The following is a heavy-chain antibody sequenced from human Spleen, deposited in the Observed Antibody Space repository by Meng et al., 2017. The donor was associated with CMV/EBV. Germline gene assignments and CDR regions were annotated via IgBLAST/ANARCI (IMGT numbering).Heavy chain of an antibody. D-gene: IGHD2-15*01. V-gene: IGHV3-11*04. CDR2: ISGGGSII. J-gene: IGHJ4*02. CDR3: ARDVVEGSVWLGY. Sequence: GESLKISCVVPGFTFSDHYMSWIRLAPGKGLEWLSYISGGGSIIYYADSVKGRFTISRDNAKNSLYLQMNSLRAEDSAVYYCARDVVEGSVWLGYWGQGTLVTVSS. CDR1: GFTFSDHY.